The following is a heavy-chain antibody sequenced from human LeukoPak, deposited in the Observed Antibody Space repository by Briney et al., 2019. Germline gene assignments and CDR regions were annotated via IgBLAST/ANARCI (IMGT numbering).Heavy chain of an antibody. J-gene: IGHJ4*02. V-gene: IGHV4-39*07. CDR2: INHSGST. CDR3: ARGTMTTVTYYFDY. Sequence: SETLSLTCTVSGGSASSSGSCWSWIRQPPGKGLEWIVEINHSGSTNYNPSLKSRVTISVDTSKNQFSLQLSSVTAADTAVYYCARGTMTTVTYYFDYWGQGTLVTVSS. CDR1: GGSASSSGSC. D-gene: IGHD4-17*01.